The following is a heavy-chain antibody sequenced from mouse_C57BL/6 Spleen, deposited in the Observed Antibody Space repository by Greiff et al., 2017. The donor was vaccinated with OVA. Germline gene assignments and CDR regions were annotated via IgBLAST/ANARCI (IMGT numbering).Heavy chain of an antibody. Sequence: EVQLVESGGGLVKPGGSLKLSCAASGFTFSSYAMSWVRQTPEKRLEWVATISDGGSYTYYPDNVKGRFTISRDNAKNNLYLQMSHLKSEDTAMYYCARAPYGSSYHWYFDVWGTGTTVTVSS. D-gene: IGHD1-1*01. CDR1: GFTFSSYA. CDR2: ISDGGSYT. CDR3: ARAPYGSSYHWYFDV. V-gene: IGHV5-4*01. J-gene: IGHJ1*03.